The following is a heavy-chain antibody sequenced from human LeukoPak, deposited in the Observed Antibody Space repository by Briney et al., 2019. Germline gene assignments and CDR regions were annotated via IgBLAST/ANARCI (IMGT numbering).Heavy chain of an antibody. CDR1: GYTLTELS. CDR2: FDPKDGET. CDR3: ATISPGHSSGWYNYYYGMDV. Sequence: ASVKVSCKVSGYTLTELSMHWVRQAPGKGLEWMGGFDPKDGETIYAQKFQGRVTMTEDTSTDTAYMELSSLRSEDTAVYYCATISPGHSSGWYNYYYGMDVWGQGTTVTVSS. D-gene: IGHD6-19*01. J-gene: IGHJ6*02. V-gene: IGHV1-24*01.